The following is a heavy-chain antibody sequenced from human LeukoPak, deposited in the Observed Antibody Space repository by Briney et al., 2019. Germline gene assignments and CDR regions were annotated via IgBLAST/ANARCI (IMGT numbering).Heavy chain of an antibody. D-gene: IGHD2-21*02. CDR1: GFTFSIYW. J-gene: IGHJ1*01. CDR2: IKSKTDGGTT. Sequence: GGSLRLSCAASGFTFSIYWMSWVRQAPGKGLEWVGRIKSKTDGGTTDYAAPVKGRFTISRDDSKNTLYLQMNSLKTEDTAVYYCTTSVVTTREYFQHWGQGTLVTVSS. V-gene: IGHV3-15*01. CDR3: TTSVVTTREYFQH.